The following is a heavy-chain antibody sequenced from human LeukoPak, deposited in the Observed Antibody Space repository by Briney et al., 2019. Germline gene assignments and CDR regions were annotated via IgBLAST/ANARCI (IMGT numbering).Heavy chain of an antibody. CDR1: GFTFSSYA. CDR3: AKLFQRIYNGMDV. J-gene: IGHJ6*02. D-gene: IGHD2-21*01. V-gene: IGHV3-23*01. CDR2: ISGSGGST. Sequence: GGSLRLSCAASGFTFSSYAMSWVRQAPGKGLEWVSAISGSGGSTYYADSVKGRLTISRDNSKNTLYLQMNSLRAEDTAVYYCAKLFQRIYNGMDVWGQGTTVTVSS.